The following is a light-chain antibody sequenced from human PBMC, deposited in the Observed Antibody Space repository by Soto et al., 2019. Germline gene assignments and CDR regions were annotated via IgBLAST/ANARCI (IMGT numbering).Light chain of an antibody. CDR3: SSYTSSSTPWV. CDR2: DVS. V-gene: IGLV2-14*03. J-gene: IGLJ1*01. CDR1: SSDVGGYNY. Sequence: QSVLTQPTSVSGSPGQSIAISCTGTSSDVGGYNYVSWYQHHPGKAPKLMICDVSDRPSGVSNRLSGSKSGNTASLTISGLQAEDEADYYCSSYTSSSTPWVFGTGTKVTVL.